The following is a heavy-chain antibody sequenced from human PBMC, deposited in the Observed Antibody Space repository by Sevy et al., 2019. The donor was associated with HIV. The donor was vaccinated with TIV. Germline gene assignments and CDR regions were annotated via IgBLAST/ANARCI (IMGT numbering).Heavy chain of an antibody. V-gene: IGHV3-72*01. CDR2: TRNKADGYTT. D-gene: IGHD6-13*01. CDR3: ATHAGIAAAGRVFDY. Sequence: GGSLRLSCVASGFTFSDHYREWVRQAPGKGLEWVGRTRNKADGYTTEYAGYVKGRFTISRDESKNSPYVQMNSLKAEDTAVYYCATHAGIAAAGRVFDYWGQGTLVTVSS. CDR1: GFTFSDHY. J-gene: IGHJ4*02.